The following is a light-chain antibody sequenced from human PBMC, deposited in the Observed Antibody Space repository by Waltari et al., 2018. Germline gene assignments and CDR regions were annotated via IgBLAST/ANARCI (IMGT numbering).Light chain of an antibody. V-gene: IGLV4-60*03. J-gene: IGLJ3*02. CDR1: SGHSTYI. CDR3: ETWDSDSSL. CDR2: IEHSGSN. Sequence: QPVLTQSSSASASLGSSVKLTCTLSSGHSTYIIAWHQQQPGKAPRFLMKIEHSGSNLKVTCVFARFSGSSSGAARYLTISNVQSEYEADYYCETWDSDSSLFGGGTKLTVL.